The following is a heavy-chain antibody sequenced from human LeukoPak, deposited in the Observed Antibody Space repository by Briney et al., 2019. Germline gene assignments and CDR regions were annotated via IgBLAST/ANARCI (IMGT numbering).Heavy chain of an antibody. CDR3: AKGGVGDNIILGY. D-gene: IGHD1-26*01. Sequence: GGSLRLSCAASKFMFSAYNMHWVRQVPGKGLEWLAIISHDGNTGHYADSVKGRFTISRDDSQNTVYLQMTSLRAEDTAVYYCAKGGVGDNIILGYWGQGTQVTVSS. V-gene: IGHV3-30-3*01. CDR2: ISHDGNTG. CDR1: KFMFSAYN. J-gene: IGHJ4*02.